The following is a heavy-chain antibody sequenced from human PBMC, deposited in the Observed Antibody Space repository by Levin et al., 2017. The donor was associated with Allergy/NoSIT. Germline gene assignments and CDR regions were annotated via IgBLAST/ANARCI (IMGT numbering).Heavy chain of an antibody. Sequence: GGSLRLSCAASGFTFSSYSMNWVRQAPGKGLEWVSSISSSSSYIYYADSVKGRFTISRDNAKNSLYLQMNSLRAEDTAVYYCASWREAVAGTFDIWGQGTMVTVSS. CDR1: GFTFSSYS. J-gene: IGHJ3*02. CDR2: ISSSSSYI. V-gene: IGHV3-21*01. D-gene: IGHD6-19*01. CDR3: ASWREAVAGTFDI.